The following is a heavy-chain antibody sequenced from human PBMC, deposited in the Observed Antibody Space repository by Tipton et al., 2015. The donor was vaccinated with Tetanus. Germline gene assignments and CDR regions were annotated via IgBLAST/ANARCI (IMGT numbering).Heavy chain of an antibody. CDR2: IFDTGST. J-gene: IGHJ4*02. CDR1: GGSISSFY. D-gene: IGHD4-17*01. Sequence: TLSLTCTVSGGSISSFYWTWIRQPPGKGLEWIGYIFDTGSTNYNPSLKSRVTMSVDTSKNQFSLHLTSVTAADTAVYYCARGPTATSDYWGQGTLVTVSS. V-gene: IGHV4-59*07. CDR3: ARGPTATSDY.